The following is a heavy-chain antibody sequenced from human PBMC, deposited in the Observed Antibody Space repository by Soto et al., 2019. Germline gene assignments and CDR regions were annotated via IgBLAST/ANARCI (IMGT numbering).Heavy chain of an antibody. V-gene: IGHV1-2*04. CDR1: LYTIDGYY. Sequence: AAAEVTCPAFLYTIDGYYMCCVRQAHGKGLEWMGWINPNSGGTNYAQKFQGWVTMTRDTSISTAYMELSRLRSDDTAVYYWALLYYDSGGCYDDNGFDCWGQGTM. J-gene: IGHJ3*01. D-gene: IGHD3-22*01. CDR3: ALLYYDSGGCYDDNGFDC. CDR2: INPNSGGT.